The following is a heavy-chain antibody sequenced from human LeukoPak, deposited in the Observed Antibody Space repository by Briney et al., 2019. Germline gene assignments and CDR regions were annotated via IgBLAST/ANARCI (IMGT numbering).Heavy chain of an antibody. Sequence: GGSLRLSCAASGFTFSGDYMSWIRQAPGKGLEWVAVISYDGSNKYYADSVKGRFTISRDNSKNTLYLQMNSLRAEDTAVYYCAKDLSWLKRGDAFDIWGQGTIVTVSS. CDR1: GFTFSGDY. J-gene: IGHJ3*02. V-gene: IGHV3-30*18. CDR3: AKDLSWLKRGDAFDI. CDR2: ISYDGSNK. D-gene: IGHD3-10*01.